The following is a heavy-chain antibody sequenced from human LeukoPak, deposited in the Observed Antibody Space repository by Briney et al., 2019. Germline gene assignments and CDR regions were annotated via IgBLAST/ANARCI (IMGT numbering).Heavy chain of an antibody. Sequence: GGSLRLSCASSGFTFTIYAMNWVHQTPGKGLEWVSAISGSGATTYDTDSVKCRFSIPRDNSKNTLYLQLYSLRAEDSAVYYCAQTNSAIPPRASDDWGQGTLVTVSS. V-gene: IGHV3-23*01. D-gene: IGHD6-6*01. CDR2: ISGSGATT. J-gene: IGHJ4*02. CDR3: AQTNSAIPPRASDD. CDR1: GFTFTIYA.